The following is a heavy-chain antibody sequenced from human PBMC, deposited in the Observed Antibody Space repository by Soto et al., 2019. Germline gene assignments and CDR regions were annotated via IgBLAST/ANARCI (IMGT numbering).Heavy chain of an antibody. V-gene: IGHV1-69*01. CDR3: ATTPRIAGGIPIDY. J-gene: IGHJ4*02. Sequence: QVQLVQSGAAVKKPGSSVKVSCKASGGTLSTYAFSWVRQAPGQGLEWMGGIIPILGTTNYTQKFQGRVTITADESTSTGYMVLSTLRSDDTAVYYCATTPRIAGGIPIDYWGQGTLVTVSS. D-gene: IGHD1-26*01. CDR2: IIPILGTT. CDR1: GGTLSTYA.